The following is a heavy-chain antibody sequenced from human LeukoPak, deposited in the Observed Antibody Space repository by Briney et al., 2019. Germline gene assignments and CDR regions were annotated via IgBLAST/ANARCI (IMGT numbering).Heavy chain of an antibody. D-gene: IGHD3-22*01. J-gene: IGHJ4*02. CDR3: ARHSSHSHFDY. CDR1: GYTFTSYA. CDR2: INTYNCNT. V-gene: IGHV1-18*01. Sequence: ASVKVSCKASGYTFTSYAFSWVRQAPGQGLEWMGWINTYNCNTDYAQKLQGRVTMTTDTSTSTAYMELRSLRSDDTAVYYCARHSSHSHFDYWGQGTLVTVSS.